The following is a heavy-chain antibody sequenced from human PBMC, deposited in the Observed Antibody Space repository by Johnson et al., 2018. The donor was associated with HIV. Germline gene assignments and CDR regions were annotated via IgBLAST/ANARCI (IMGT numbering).Heavy chain of an antibody. CDR2: ISYDGSDK. V-gene: IGHV3-30*19. CDR3: VRGGQWGATDAFDV. J-gene: IGHJ3*01. CDR1: GFTFNSYG. Sequence: QVQLVESGGGVVQPGRSLRLSCAASGFTFNSYGMHWVRQAPGKGLEWVAVISYDGSDKYHADSVKGRFTISRDSSKNTLYLEMNTLRPEDTAMYYCVRGGQWGATDAFDVWGQGTMVTVSS. D-gene: IGHD6-19*01.